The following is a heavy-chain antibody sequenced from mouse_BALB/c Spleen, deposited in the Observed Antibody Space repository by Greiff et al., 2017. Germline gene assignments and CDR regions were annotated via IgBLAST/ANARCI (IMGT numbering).Heavy chain of an antibody. V-gene: IGHV1S135*01. D-gene: IGHD2-1*01. CDR3: ARAGNYVEAMDY. CDR1: GYSFTGYN. Sequence: EVQLQQSGPELGKPGASVKISCKASGYSFTGYNMYWVKQSHRKSLEWIGYIDPYNGGTSYNQKSKGKATLTVDKSSSTAYMHLNSLTSEDSAIYYCARAGNYVEAMDYWGQGTSVTVSS. J-gene: IGHJ4*01. CDR2: IDPYNGGT.